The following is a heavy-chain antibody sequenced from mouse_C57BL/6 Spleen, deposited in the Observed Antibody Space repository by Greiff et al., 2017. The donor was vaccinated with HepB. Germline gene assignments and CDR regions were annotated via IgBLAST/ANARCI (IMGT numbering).Heavy chain of an antibody. CDR2: IYPGDGDT. V-gene: IGHV1-82*01. D-gene: IGHD2-13*01. CDR3: ARVTKAWIAY. CDR1: GYAFSSSW. Sequence: QVQLKQSGPELVKPGASVKISCKASGYAFSSSWMNWVKQRPGKGLEWIGRIYPGDGDTNYNGKFKGKATLTADKSSSTAYMQLSSLTSEDSAVYFCARVTKAWIAYWGQGTLVTVST. J-gene: IGHJ3*01.